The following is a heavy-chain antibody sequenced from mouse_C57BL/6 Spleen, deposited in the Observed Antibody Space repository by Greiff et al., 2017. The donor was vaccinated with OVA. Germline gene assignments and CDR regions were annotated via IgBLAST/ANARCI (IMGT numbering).Heavy chain of an antibody. CDR1: GFTFSSYT. V-gene: IGHV5-9*01. Sequence: EVQGVESGGGLVKPGGSLKLSCAASGFTFSSYTMSWVRQTPEKRLEWVATISGGGGNTYYPDSVKGRFTISRDNAKNTLYLQMSSLRSEDTALYYCARVSLTGTYFDYWGQGTTLTVSS. D-gene: IGHD4-1*01. CDR3: ARVSLTGTYFDY. CDR2: ISGGGGNT. J-gene: IGHJ2*01.